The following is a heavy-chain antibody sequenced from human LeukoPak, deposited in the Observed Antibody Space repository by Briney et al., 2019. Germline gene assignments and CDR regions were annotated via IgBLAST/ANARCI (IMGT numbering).Heavy chain of an antibody. CDR2: ISAYNGNT. D-gene: IGHD3-3*01. J-gene: IGHJ6*02. CDR1: GYTFTSYG. CDR3: ARATAPVLRFLEWLSRDDYYYGMDV. V-gene: IGHV1-18*01. Sequence: ASVKVSCKASGYTFTSYGIIWVRQAPGQGLEWMGWISAYNGNTNYAQKLQGRVTMTTDTSTSTAYMELRSLRSDDTAVYYCARATAPVLRFLEWLSRDDYYYGMDVWGQGTTVTVSS.